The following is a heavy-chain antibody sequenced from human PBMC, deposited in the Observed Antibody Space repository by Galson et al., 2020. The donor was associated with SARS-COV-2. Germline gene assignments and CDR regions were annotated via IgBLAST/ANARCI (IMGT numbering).Heavy chain of an antibody. Sequence: SETLSLTCAVYGGSFSGYYWSWIRQPPGKGLEWIGEINSSGSTNYNPSLKSRVTISVDTSKNHFSLKLSSVTAADTAVYYCAREEIFFLVVTATRMCYFDYWGRVTLATVSS. D-gene: IGHD2-21*02. J-gene: IGHJ4*02. CDR3: AREEIFFLVVTATRMCYFDY. V-gene: IGHV4-34*01. CDR2: INSSGST. CDR1: GGSFSGYY.